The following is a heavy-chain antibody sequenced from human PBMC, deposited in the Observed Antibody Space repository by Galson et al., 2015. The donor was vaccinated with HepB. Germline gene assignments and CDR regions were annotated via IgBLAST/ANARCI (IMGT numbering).Heavy chain of an antibody. CDR1: GFTFSSYA. Sequence: SLRLSCAASGFTFSSYAMSWVRQAPGQGLEWVSTISGNGGITYYADSVKGRFTISSDNFKNTLYLQMNSLRAEDTAVYYCAKAQTGTTFDYWGQGTLVTVSS. CDR2: ISGNGGIT. V-gene: IGHV3-23*01. CDR3: AKAQTGTTFDY. J-gene: IGHJ4*02. D-gene: IGHD1-7*01.